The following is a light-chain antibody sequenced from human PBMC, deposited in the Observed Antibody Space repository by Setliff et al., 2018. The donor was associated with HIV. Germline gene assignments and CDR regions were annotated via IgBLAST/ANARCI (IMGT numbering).Light chain of an antibody. CDR3: CSYSRSTVPYV. J-gene: IGLJ1*01. Sequence: QSALTQVASVSGSLGQLITISCTGSSSDIGGHNLVSWFRVDPGKAPKLIIYNVYLLASGVSPRFSASKSGNTASLTIFGLRSEDEGDYYCCSYSRSTVPYVFGSGTKVTVL. V-gene: IGLV2-23*02. CDR1: SSDIGGHNL. CDR2: NVY.